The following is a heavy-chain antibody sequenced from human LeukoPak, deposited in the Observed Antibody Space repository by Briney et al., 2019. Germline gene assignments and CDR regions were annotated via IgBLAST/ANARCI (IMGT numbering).Heavy chain of an antibody. CDR2: ISYDGSNK. J-gene: IGHJ3*02. CDR3: ARASGYYYNDAFDI. Sequence: GGSLRLSCAASGFTFSSYAMHWVRQAPGKGLEGVAVISYDGSNKYYADSVKGRFTISRDNSKNTLYLQMNSLRAEDTAVYYCARASGYYYNDAFDIWGQGTMVTVSS. D-gene: IGHD3-22*01. V-gene: IGHV3-30*04. CDR1: GFTFSSYA.